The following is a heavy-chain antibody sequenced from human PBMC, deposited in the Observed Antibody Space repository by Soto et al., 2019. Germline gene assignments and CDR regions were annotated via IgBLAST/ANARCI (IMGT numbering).Heavy chain of an antibody. Sequence: SETLSLTCTVSGGSISSNYWTWIRPPPGKGLEWIGYVYNSGSTNYNPSLKSRVTISEDTSKSQFSLKVNSMTAADTAVYYSARYRSEAVAGYTLDNWGQGILVTFS. CDR1: GGSISSNY. V-gene: IGHV4-59*01. J-gene: IGHJ4*02. CDR3: ARYRSEAVAGYTLDN. D-gene: IGHD6-13*01. CDR2: VYNSGST.